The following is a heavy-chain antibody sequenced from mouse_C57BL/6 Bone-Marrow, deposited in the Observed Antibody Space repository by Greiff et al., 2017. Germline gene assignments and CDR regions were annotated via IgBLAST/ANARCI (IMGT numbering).Heavy chain of an antibody. CDR3: AIPIAYYGTYVRYAMDY. CDR2: IYPGSGST. D-gene: IGHD2-10*01. V-gene: IGHV1-55*01. J-gene: IGHJ4*01. Sequence: QVHVKQPGAELVKPGASVKMSCKASGYTFTSYWITWVKQRPGQGLEWIGDIYPGSGSTNYNEKFKSKATLTVDTSSSTAYMQLSSLTSEYSAVYYCAIPIAYYGTYVRYAMDYWGQGTSVTVSS. CDR1: GYTFTSYW.